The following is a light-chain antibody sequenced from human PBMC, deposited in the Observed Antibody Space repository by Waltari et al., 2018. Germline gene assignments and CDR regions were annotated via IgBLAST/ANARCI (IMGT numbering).Light chain of an antibody. Sequence: SYELTQPPSVSVSPGQTARITCSGDALPKKYAYWYQQKSGQAPVLVIYEDSKRPSGNPERFSGSSSGKMATWTISGAQGEDEADDYCYSTDSSGNHWVFGGGTKLTVL. V-gene: IGLV3-10*01. CDR1: ALPKKY. J-gene: IGLJ3*02. CDR2: EDS. CDR3: YSTDSSGNHWV.